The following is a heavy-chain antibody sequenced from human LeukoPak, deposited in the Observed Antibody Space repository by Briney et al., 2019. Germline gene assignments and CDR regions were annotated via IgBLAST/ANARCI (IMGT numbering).Heavy chain of an antibody. CDR1: GGSFSGYY. D-gene: IGHD2-15*01. Sequence: SETLSLTCAVYGGSFSGYYWSWIRQPPGKGLEWIGSIYHSGSTYYNPSLKSRVTISVDTSKNQFSLKLSSVTAADTAVYYCARPGYCSGGSCYLHWYFDLWGRGTLVTVSS. V-gene: IGHV4-34*01. CDR3: ARPGYCSGGSCYLHWYFDL. J-gene: IGHJ2*01. CDR2: IYHSGST.